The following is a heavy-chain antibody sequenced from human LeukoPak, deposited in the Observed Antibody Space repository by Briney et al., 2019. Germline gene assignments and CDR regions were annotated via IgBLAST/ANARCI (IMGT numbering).Heavy chain of an antibody. J-gene: IGHJ6*02. Sequence: SEALSLTCTVSGGSISSYFWSWIRQPPGKGLEWIGHIYYSGSTNYNPSLKSRVTVSVDTSKNQFSLKLSSVTAADTAVYYCARGAGNYYFYGMDVWGQGTTVTVSS. CDR2: IYYSGST. V-gene: IGHV4-59*01. CDR3: ARGAGNYYFYGMDV. CDR1: GGSISSYF.